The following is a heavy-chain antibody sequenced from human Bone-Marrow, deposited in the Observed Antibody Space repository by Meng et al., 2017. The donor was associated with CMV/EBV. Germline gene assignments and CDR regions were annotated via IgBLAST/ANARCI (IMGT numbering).Heavy chain of an antibody. CDR3: ASRDGVGGTQFDY. J-gene: IGHJ4*02. CDR1: GGSIRSSNV. Sequence: AEAGGSIRSSNVWRWVRQPPGKGLEWRGEIEHSGSTNYNPSLKSRVTISVDKSKNQFSLKLSSVTAADTAVYYCASRDGVGGTQFDYWGQGTLVTVSS. CDR2: IEHSGST. D-gene: IGHD1-26*01. V-gene: IGHV4-4*02.